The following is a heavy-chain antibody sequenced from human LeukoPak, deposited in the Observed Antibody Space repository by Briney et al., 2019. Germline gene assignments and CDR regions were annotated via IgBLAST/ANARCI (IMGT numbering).Heavy chain of an antibody. CDR2: IWSDGSIQ. Sequence: GGSLRLSCAASGFSFSTYVMHWVRQAPGKGLEWVAFIWSDGSIQNHADSVKGRFTISRDNSKNTLFLQMNSLRPEDTAAYYCAKEENAFDIWGQGTMVTVSS. CDR3: AKEENAFDI. J-gene: IGHJ3*02. CDR1: GFSFSTYV. V-gene: IGHV3-30*02.